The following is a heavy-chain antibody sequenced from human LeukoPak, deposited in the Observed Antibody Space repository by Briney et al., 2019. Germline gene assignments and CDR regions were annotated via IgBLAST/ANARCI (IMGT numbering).Heavy chain of an antibody. J-gene: IGHJ4*02. Sequence: SETLSLTCTVSGGSISSYYWSWIRQPPGKGLEWIGYIYYSGSTNYNPSLKSRVTISVDTSKNQFSLKLSSVTAADTAVYYCARDPRYDSSGYYHFDYWGQGTLVTVSS. V-gene: IGHV4-59*01. CDR3: ARDPRYDSSGYYHFDY. D-gene: IGHD3-22*01. CDR2: IYYSGST. CDR1: GGSISSYY.